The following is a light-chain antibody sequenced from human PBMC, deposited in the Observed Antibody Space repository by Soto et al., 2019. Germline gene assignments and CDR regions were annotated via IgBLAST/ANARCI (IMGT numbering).Light chain of an antibody. J-gene: IGLJ1*01. CDR1: SDDVGAYNS. CDR3: CSSAPESTYV. Sequence: QSALAQPASVSGSPGQSITISCTGTSDDVGAYNSVSWYQQLPHKAPQVILYKGTQRPSGVSSRFSGYTSGNAASLTISGLQADDEADYFCCSSAPESTYVFGTGTKVNV. CDR2: KGT. V-gene: IGLV2-23*01.